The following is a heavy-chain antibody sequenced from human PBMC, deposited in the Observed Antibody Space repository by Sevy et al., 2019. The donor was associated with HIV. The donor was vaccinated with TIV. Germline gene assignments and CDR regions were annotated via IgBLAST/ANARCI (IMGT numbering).Heavy chain of an antibody. D-gene: IGHD4-17*01. V-gene: IGHV3-21*01. CDR1: GFSFDSYG. Sequence: GGSLRLSCAVSGFSFDSYGMNWVRQAPGKGLEWVSYISSSSSYIYYANSVKGRFTISRDKAKNSVYLQMNSLRAEDTAVYYCARVPNYGDYGIDYWGQGTLVTVSS. CDR3: ARVPNYGDYGIDY. J-gene: IGHJ4*02. CDR2: ISSSSSYI.